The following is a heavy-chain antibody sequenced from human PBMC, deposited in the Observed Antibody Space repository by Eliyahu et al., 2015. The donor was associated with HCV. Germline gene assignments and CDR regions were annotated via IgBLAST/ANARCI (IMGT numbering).Heavy chain of an antibody. J-gene: IGHJ6*02. CDR3: ARDSKAGAGHYNYGMDV. D-gene: IGHD6-19*01. Sequence: EVQLVESGGGLVQPGGSLRLSCEASXFXXXDSYMXWVRQAPGKGLECASFIHSGGATYYAXSVKGRFSISRDYSRNTLYLQMNSLRDDDTAVYYCARDSKAGAGHYNYGMDVWGQGTTVTVSS. CDR1: XFXXXDSY. CDR2: IHSGGAT. V-gene: IGHV3-66*02.